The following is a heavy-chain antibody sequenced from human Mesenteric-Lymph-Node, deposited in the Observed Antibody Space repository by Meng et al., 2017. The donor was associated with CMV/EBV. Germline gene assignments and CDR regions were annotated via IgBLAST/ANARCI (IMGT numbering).Heavy chain of an antibody. Sequence: SETLSLTCTVSGGSISSSSYYWGWIRQPPGKGLEWIGSIYYSGSSYYKPSLKSRVTISVDTSKNQFSLKLSSVTAADTAVYYCARDPHHFTYYDFWSGYYTPSWFDPWGQGTLVTVSS. J-gene: IGHJ5*02. CDR1: GGSISSSSYY. V-gene: IGHV4-39*07. CDR3: ARDPHHFTYYDFWSGYYTPSWFDP. CDR2: IYYSGSS. D-gene: IGHD3-3*01.